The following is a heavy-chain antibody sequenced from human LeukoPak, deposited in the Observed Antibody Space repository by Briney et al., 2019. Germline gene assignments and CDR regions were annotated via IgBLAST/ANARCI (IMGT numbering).Heavy chain of an antibody. CDR1: GGSISSSSYY. CDR3: ARLGGFGEPQIDY. CDR2: IYYSGST. D-gene: IGHD3-10*01. J-gene: IGHJ4*02. Sequence: PSETLSLTCTVSGGSISSSSYYWGWIRQPPGKGLEWIGSIYYSGSTYYNPSLKSRVTISVDTSKNQFSLKLSSVTAADTAVYYCARLGGFGEPQIDYWGQGTLVTVSS. V-gene: IGHV4-39*01.